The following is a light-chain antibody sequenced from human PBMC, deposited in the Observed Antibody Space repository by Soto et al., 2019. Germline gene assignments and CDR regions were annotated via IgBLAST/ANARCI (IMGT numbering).Light chain of an antibody. CDR2: GAS. CDR3: QQYASSPRT. CDR1: QSLSSTY. Sequence: IVLTQSPGTLSLSPGERATLSCRASQSLSSTYLAWYQQKLGQAPRLLIYGASNRATGIPDRFSGSGSGTDFTLTISRLEPEDFAVYFCQQYASSPRTFGQGTKVETK. V-gene: IGKV3-20*01. J-gene: IGKJ1*01.